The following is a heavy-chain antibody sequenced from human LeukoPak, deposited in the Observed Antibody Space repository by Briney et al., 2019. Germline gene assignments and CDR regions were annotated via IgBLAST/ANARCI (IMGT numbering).Heavy chain of an antibody. CDR3: ARLRDGYNEFDY. D-gene: IGHD5-24*01. CDR1: GGSISSSNW. J-gene: IGHJ4*02. V-gene: IGHV4-4*02. CDR2: IYHSGST. Sequence: KPSETLSLTCAVSGGSISSSNWWSWVRQPPGKGLEWIGEIYHSGSTNYNPSLKSRVALSVDPSKKQFSLKLTSLTATDTALYYCARLRDGYNEFDYWGQGTLVTVSS.